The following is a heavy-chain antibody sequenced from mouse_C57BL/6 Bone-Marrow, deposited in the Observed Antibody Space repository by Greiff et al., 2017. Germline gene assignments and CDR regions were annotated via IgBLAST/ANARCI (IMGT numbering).Heavy chain of an antibody. CDR2: IYPGSGST. D-gene: IGHD1-1*01. Sequence: VQLQQPGAELVKPGASVKMSCKASGYTFTSYWITWVKQRPGQGLEWIGDIYPGSGSTNYNEKFKSKATLTVDTSSSTAYMQLSSLTSEDSAVYYCARCDGSSPYWYCDVWGTGTTVTVSS. CDR3: ARCDGSSPYWYCDV. J-gene: IGHJ1*03. CDR1: GYTFTSYW. V-gene: IGHV1-55*01.